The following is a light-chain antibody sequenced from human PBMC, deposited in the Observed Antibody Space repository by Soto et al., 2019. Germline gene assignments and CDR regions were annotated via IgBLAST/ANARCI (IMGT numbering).Light chain of an antibody. J-gene: IGKJ2*01. CDR2: GAS. CDR1: RSVSSN. Sequence: EIVMTQSPATLSVSPGERAALSCRGSRSVSSNFAWYQQKPGQAPRLLIYGASTRATGIPARFSGSGSGTEFTLTISTLQSEDFAVYYCPQYNNWPYTFGPGTKLEIK. V-gene: IGKV3-15*01. CDR3: PQYNNWPYT.